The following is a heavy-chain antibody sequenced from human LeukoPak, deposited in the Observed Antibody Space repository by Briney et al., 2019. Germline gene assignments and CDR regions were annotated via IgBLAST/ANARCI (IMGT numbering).Heavy chain of an antibody. CDR2: IRPDGSAT. V-gene: IGHV3-7*01. D-gene: IGHD3-10*01. J-gene: IGHJ5*02. CDR1: GFIFSRFW. CDR3: ARDFWVRGAVNWFDP. Sequence: GGSLRLSCAASGFIFSRFWMAWVRQAPGKGPEWVANIRPDGSATHYVDSVAGRFTISRDNAKNSLYLQMNSLRADDTAVYYCARDFWVRGAVNWFDPWGQGTLVTVSS.